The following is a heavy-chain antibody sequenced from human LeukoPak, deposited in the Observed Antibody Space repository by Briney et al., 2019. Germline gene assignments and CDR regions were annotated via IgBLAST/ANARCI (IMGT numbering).Heavy chain of an antibody. J-gene: IGHJ4*02. CDR2: MNPNSGNT. V-gene: IGHV1-8*01. D-gene: IGHD4-17*01. CDR3: ARGSVTTFEYYFDY. Sequence: ASVKVSCKASGYTFTSYDINWVRQAPGQGLEWMGWMNPNSGNTGYAQKFQGRVTMTRNTSISTAYMELSSLRSEDTAVYYCARGSVTTFEYYFDYWGQGTLVTVSS. CDR1: GYTFTSYD.